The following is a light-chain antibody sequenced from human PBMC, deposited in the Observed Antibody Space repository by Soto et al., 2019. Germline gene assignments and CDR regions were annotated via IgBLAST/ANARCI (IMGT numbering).Light chain of an antibody. J-gene: IGLJ1*01. CDR1: NSGSKS. V-gene: IGLV3-21*04. CDR2: YDS. CDR3: QLWDSSSDHPNYV. Sequence: SYELTQPPSVSVAPGKTARITCGGNNSGSKSVHWYQQKPGKAPVLVIYYDSDRPSGIPERFSGSNSGNTATLTISRVEAGDEADYYCQLWDSSSDHPNYVFGTGTKLTVL.